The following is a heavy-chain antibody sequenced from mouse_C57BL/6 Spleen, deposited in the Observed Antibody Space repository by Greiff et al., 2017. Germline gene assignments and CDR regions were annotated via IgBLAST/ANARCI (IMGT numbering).Heavy chain of an antibody. D-gene: IGHD3-2*02. V-gene: IGHV1-50*01. CDR3: ARWAQATAY. Sequence: VQLQQPGAELVKPGASVKLSCKASGYTFTSYWMQWVKQRPGQGLEWIGEIDPSDSYTNYNQKFKGKATLTVDTSSSTAYMQLSSLTSEDSAVYYCARWAQATAYWGQGTLVTVSA. CDR2: IDPSDSYT. CDR1: GYTFTSYW. J-gene: IGHJ3*01.